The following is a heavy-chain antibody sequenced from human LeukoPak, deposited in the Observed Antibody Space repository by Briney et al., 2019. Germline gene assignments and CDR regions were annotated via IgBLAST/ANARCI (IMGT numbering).Heavy chain of an antibody. Sequence: PGGSLRLSCAASGFTFDDYAMHWVRQAPGKGLEWVSGISWNSGTKGYADSVKGRFTISRDNSKNTLYLQMNSLRAEDTAVYYCASGWELPFDYWGQGTLVTVSS. V-gene: IGHV3-9*01. CDR1: GFTFDDYA. D-gene: IGHD1-26*01. CDR2: ISWNSGTK. J-gene: IGHJ4*02. CDR3: ASGWELPFDY.